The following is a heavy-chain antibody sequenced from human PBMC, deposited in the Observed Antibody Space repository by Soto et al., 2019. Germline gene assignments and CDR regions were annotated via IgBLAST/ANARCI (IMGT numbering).Heavy chain of an antibody. CDR1: GGSISSSSYY. D-gene: IGHD2-2*01. Sequence: PSETLSLTCTVSGGSISSSSYYWGWIRHPPGKGLEWIGSIYYSGSTYYNPSLKSRVTISVDTSKNQFSLKLSSVTAADTAVYYCARLPQLLLNWFDPWGQGTLVTVSS. CDR3: ARLPQLLLNWFDP. V-gene: IGHV4-39*01. CDR2: IYYSGST. J-gene: IGHJ5*02.